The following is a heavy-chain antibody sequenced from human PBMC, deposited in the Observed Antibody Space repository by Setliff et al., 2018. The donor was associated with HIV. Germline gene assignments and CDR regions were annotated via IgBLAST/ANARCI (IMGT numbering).Heavy chain of an antibody. Sequence: RLSCAASGFTFSNAWMSWVRQAPGKGLEWVGSIKSKNDGGTTDYAAPVKGRFTISRDDLKNTLYLQMNSLKFEDTAVYYCTTEDIVATIRDFYYGMDVWGQGTTVTVSS. CDR3: TTEDIVATIRDFYYGMDV. J-gene: IGHJ6*02. V-gene: IGHV3-15*01. CDR1: GFTFSNAW. D-gene: IGHD5-12*01. CDR2: IKSKNDGGTT.